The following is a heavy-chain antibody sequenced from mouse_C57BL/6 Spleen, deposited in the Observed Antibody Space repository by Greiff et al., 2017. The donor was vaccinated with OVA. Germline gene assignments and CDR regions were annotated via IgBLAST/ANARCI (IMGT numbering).Heavy chain of an antibody. V-gene: IGHV1-74*01. Sequence: VKQRPGQGLEWIGRIHPSDSDTNYNQKFKGKATLTVDKSSSTAYMQLSSLTSEDSAVYYCARGSITTVLFDYWGQGTTLTVSS. CDR2: IHPSDSDT. J-gene: IGHJ2*01. D-gene: IGHD1-1*01. CDR3: ARGSITTVLFDY.